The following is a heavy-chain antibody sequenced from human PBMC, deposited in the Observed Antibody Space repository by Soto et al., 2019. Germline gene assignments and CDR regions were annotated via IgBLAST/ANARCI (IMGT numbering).Heavy chain of an antibody. CDR3: ARVPIPAAMGSSYYSPMDV. CDR1: GGAIRGYY. J-gene: IGHJ6*03. CDR2: MSYSGSS. D-gene: IGHD2-2*01. Sequence: QVQLQESGPGLVKPSETLSLTCTISGGAIRGYYWSWIRQPPGKGLECIGYMSYSGSSHYNPSLMSRVTISVDTSKNPVSLRLSSVTAADTAVYYCARVPIPAAMGSSYYSPMDVWGKGTTVTVSS. V-gene: IGHV4-59*01.